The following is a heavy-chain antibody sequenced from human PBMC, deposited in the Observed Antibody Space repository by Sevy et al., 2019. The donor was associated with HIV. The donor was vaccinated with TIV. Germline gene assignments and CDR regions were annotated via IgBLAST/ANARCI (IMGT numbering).Heavy chain of an antibody. Sequence: GGSLRLSCAASGFTFSKYCMSWVRQPPGKGLGWVSTLSFGCGEINYADSVKGRFTISRDNSKGSVYLQMNNLRPEDTAVYYCAREGCTKPHDYWGQGTLVTVSS. V-gene: IGHV3-23*01. D-gene: IGHD2-8*01. CDR2: LSFGCGEI. CDR1: GFTFSKYC. CDR3: AREGCTKPHDY. J-gene: IGHJ4*02.